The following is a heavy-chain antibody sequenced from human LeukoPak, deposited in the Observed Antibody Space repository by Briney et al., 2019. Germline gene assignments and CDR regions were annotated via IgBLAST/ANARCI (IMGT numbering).Heavy chain of an antibody. Sequence: GGSLRLSCEASGFTFSTFAMIWVRQPPGRGLEWVSSIFPSGGEIHYADSVRGRFTISRDNSKSTLSLQMNSLRGEDTAVYYCAKDWSYQGNYYYMDVWGKGTTVTISS. CDR1: GFTFSTFA. V-gene: IGHV3-23*01. CDR2: IFPSGGEI. D-gene: IGHD1-26*01. CDR3: AKDWSYQGNYYYMDV. J-gene: IGHJ6*03.